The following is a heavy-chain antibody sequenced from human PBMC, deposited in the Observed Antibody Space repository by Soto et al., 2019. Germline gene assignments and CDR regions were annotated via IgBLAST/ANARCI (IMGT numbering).Heavy chain of an antibody. J-gene: IGHJ4*02. D-gene: IGHD1-1*01. Sequence: QVHLVQSGAEVKKPGASVKVSCKASGYTFTSYGITWVRQAPGQGLEWMGWISAHNGNTDYAQKLQCRVIVTRDTSARTAYMELRSLISDDTAVYYCARGRYGDYWGQGALVTVSS. V-gene: IGHV1-18*01. CDR1: GYTFTSYG. CDR3: ARGRYGDY. CDR2: ISAHNGNT.